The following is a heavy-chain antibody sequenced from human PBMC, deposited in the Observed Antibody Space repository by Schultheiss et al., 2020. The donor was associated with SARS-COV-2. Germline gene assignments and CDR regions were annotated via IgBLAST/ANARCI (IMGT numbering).Heavy chain of an antibody. CDR3: ARDGTYYYDSSGYPDTRDDAFDI. J-gene: IGHJ3*02. CDR2: IIPSSGAT. V-gene: IGHV1-2*02. CDR1: GGTFSSYA. Sequence: ASVKVSCKASGGTFSSYAISWVRQAPGQGLEWMGGIIPSSGATKYAQKFQGRVTMTRDTSTSTAYMELRSLRSDDTAVYYCARDGTYYYDSSGYPDTRDDAFDIWGQGTMVTVSS. D-gene: IGHD3-22*01.